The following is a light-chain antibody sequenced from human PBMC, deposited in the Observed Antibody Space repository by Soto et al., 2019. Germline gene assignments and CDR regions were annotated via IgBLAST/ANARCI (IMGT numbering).Light chain of an antibody. CDR3: QQYSSYSPNT. CDR1: QSISSW. J-gene: IGKJ2*01. CDR2: DAS. V-gene: IGKV1-5*01. Sequence: DIPMTQSPSTLSASVGDRVTITCRASQSISSWLAWYQQKPGKTPKVLIYDASSLESGVPSRFSGSGSGTEFTLTISSLQPDDFATYYCQQYSSYSPNTFGQGTKLEI.